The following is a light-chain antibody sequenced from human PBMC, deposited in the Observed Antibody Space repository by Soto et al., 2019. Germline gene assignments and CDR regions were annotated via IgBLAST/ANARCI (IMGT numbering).Light chain of an antibody. Sequence: QSVLTQPASVSGSPGQSITISCTGTSSDVGGYNYVSWYQQHPGKAPKLMTYDVSNRPSGVSNRFSGSKSGNTASLTISGLQAEDEADYYCSSYTSSSTLGGVFGTGTKLTVL. J-gene: IGLJ1*01. CDR1: SSDVGGYNY. V-gene: IGLV2-14*01. CDR2: DVS. CDR3: SSYTSSSTLGGV.